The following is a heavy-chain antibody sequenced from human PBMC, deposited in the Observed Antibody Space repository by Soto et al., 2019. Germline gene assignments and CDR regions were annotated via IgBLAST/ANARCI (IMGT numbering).Heavy chain of an antibody. Sequence: PSETLSLTCAVYGGSFRGYYWSWIRQPPGKGLEWIGEINHSGSTNYNPSLKSRVTISVDTSKNQFSLKLSSVTAADTAVYYCARGYSSGWSHYYYYYGMDVWGQGTTVTVSS. CDR2: INHSGST. CDR1: GGSFRGYY. D-gene: IGHD6-19*01. CDR3: ARGYSSGWSHYYYYYGMDV. V-gene: IGHV4-34*01. J-gene: IGHJ6*02.